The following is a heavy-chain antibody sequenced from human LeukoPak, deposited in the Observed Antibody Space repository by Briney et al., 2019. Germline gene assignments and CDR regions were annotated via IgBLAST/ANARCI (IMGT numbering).Heavy chain of an antibody. D-gene: IGHD3-9*01. Sequence: TGGSLRLSCAASGFTFSSYEMNWVRQAPGKGLEWVSGISDSGSRPYYADSVKGRSTISRDNSKNTLYLQMNSLRAEDTAVYYCARGGPVVLRYFDWSFPTNFDYWGQGTLVTVSS. J-gene: IGHJ4*02. CDR3: ARGGPVVLRYFDWSFPTNFDY. V-gene: IGHV3-23*01. CDR1: GFTFSSYE. CDR2: ISDSGSRP.